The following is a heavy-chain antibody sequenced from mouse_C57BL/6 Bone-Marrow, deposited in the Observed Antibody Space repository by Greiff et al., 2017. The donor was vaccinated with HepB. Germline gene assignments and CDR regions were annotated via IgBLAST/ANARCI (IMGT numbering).Heavy chain of an antibody. D-gene: IGHD3-3*01. CDR2: ISNGGGST. V-gene: IGHV5-12*01. CDR1: GFTFSDYY. J-gene: IGHJ2*01. CDR3: ARGRWDNDFDY. Sequence: EVMLVESGGGLVQPGGSLKLSCAASGFTFSDYYMYWVRQTPEKRLEWVAYISNGGGSTYYPDTVKGRFNISRDNAKNTLYLQMSRLKSEDTAMYYCARGRWDNDFDYWGQGTTLTVSS.